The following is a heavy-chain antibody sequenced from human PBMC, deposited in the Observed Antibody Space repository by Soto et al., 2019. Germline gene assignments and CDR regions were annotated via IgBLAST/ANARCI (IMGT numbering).Heavy chain of an antibody. CDR2: IYSGGST. V-gene: IGHV3-53*01. CDR1: GFTVSSNY. CDR3: ARETAGKVPYGMDV. J-gene: IGHJ6*02. D-gene: IGHD2-21*02. Sequence: PGGSLRLSCAASGFTVSSNYMSWVRQAPGKGLEWVSVIYSGGSTYYADSVKGRFTISRDNSKNTLYLQMNSLGAEDTAVYYCARETAGKVPYGMDVWGQGTTVTVSS.